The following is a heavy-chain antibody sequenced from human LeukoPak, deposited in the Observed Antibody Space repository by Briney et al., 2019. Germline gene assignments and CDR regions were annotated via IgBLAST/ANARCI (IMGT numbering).Heavy chain of an antibody. CDR1: GGSISSYY. Sequence: SETLSLTCTVSGGSISSYYWSWIRQPPGKGLEWIGYIYYSGSTNYNPSLKSRVTISVDTSKNQFSLKLSSVTAADTAVYYCARDERRNNWFDPWGQGTLVTVSS. J-gene: IGHJ5*02. CDR3: ARDERRNNWFDP. CDR2: IYYSGST. V-gene: IGHV4-59*01. D-gene: IGHD6-25*01.